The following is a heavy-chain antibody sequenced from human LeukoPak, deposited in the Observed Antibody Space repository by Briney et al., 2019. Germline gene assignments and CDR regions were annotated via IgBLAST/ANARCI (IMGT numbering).Heavy chain of an antibody. V-gene: IGHV4-4*07. CDR1: GGSISSYY. CDR3: ARAVGSGSFQTYYYYMDV. D-gene: IGHD3-10*01. J-gene: IGHJ6*03. CDR2: IYTSGST. Sequence: SETLSLTCTVSGGSISSYYWSWIRQPAGKGLEWIGRIYTSGSTNYNPSLKSRVTMSVDTSKNQFSLKLSSVTAADTAVYYCARAVGSGSFQTYYYYMDVWAKGPRSPSP.